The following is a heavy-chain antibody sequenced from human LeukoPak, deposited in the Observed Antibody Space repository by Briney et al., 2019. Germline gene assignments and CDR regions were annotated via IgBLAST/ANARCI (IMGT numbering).Heavy chain of an antibody. CDR1: GGSISSGGYY. V-gene: IGHV4-30-2*01. J-gene: IGHJ4*02. CDR3: AREAPYCTNGVCYSYYFDY. D-gene: IGHD2-8*01. CDR2: IYHSGST. Sequence: SETLSLTCTVSGGSISSGGYYWSWIRQPPGKGLEWIGYIYHSGSTYYNPSLKSRVTISVDRSKNQFSLKLSSVTAADTAAYYCAREAPYCTNGVCYSYYFDYWGQGTLVTVSS.